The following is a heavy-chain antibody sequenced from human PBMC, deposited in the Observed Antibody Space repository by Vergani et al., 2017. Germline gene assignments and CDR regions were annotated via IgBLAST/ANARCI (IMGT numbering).Heavy chain of an antibody. CDR2: IYSTGST. CDR3: AHTESFILRYFHWAL. CDR1: GDSISSGVYS. J-gene: IGHJ4*02. V-gene: IGHV4-31*03. D-gene: IGHD3-9*01. Sequence: QVQLQESGPGLVKPSQTLSLTCSVSGDSISSGVYSWNWIRQHPGKGLEWIGYIYSTGSTHHNPSLRRRINMSVDTSKNQFSLEVTSVTAADTAIYFCAHTESFILRYFHWALWGQGTLVTVSS.